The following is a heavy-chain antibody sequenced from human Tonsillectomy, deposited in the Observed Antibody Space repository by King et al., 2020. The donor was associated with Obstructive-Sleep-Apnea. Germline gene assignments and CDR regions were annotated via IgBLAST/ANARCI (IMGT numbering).Heavy chain of an antibody. Sequence: QVQLVESGGGVVHPGRSLRLSCAASGFTFSNYAMHWVRQAPGKGLEWVAVISYDGSNKYYTDSVKGRFTISRDNSRNTLYLQMNSLRLEDTADYYCARDVYYDTSGYPTAGTLFDYWGQGTLVTVSS. V-gene: IGHV3-30*04. CDR3: ARDVYYDTSGYPTAGTLFDY. CDR2: ISYDGSNK. CDR1: GFTFSNYA. D-gene: IGHD3-22*01. J-gene: IGHJ4*02.